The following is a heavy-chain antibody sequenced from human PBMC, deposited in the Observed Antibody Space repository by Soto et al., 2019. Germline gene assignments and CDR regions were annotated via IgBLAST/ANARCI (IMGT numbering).Heavy chain of an antibody. V-gene: IGHV4-61*01. CDR1: GGSVSSGSYY. J-gene: IGHJ4*02. CDR2: IYYSGST. Sequence: KASETLSLTCTVSGGSVSSGSYYWSWIRQPPGKGLEWIGYIYYSGSTNYNPSLKSRVTISVDTSKNQFSLKLSSVTAADTAVYYCARDLWGSSGRYDYWGQGTLVTVSS. D-gene: IGHD3-22*01. CDR3: ARDLWGSSGRYDY.